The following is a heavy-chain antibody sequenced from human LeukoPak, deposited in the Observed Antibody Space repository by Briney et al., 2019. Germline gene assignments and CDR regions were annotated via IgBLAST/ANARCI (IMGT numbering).Heavy chain of an antibody. CDR1: GYTFTDYY. CDR3: ARGLSIEGYYFNY. D-gene: IGHD5-24*01. CDR2: IIPNNGGT. V-gene: IGHV1-2*02. J-gene: IGHJ4*02. Sequence: ASVKVSCKASGYTFTDYYIHWLRQARGQGLEWMGWIIPNNGGTNYAPKFRGRVTMTRDTSISTAYMELSRLRSDGTAVYYCARGLSIEGYYFNYWGQGTLVTVSS.